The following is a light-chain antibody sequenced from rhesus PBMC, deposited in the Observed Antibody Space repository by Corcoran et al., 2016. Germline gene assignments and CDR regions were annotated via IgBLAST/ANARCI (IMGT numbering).Light chain of an antibody. V-gene: IGLV2S7*01. J-gene: IGLJ6*01. CDR3: CSYTSSNADV. Sequence: QSAPTQPPSVSGSPGQSVTISCTGTSSDVGGYNYVSRYQQHPGKAPKLMIYEVSKRPSGLSDRFSGSKSGNTASLTISGLQAEDEADYYCCSYTSSNADVFGSGTKLTVL. CDR2: EVS. CDR1: SSDVGGYNY.